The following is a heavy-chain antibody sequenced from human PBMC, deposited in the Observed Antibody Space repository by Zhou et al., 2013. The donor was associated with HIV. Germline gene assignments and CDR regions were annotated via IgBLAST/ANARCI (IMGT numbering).Heavy chain of an antibody. CDR1: GYTSTSYD. J-gene: IGHJ4*02. V-gene: IGHV1-8*03. Sequence: QVQLVQSGAEVKKPGASVKVSCRASGYTSTSYDIHWVRQAAGQGLEWMGWLNPTSGNTGYAQKFQGRVTITRDAYINTAYMELSSLRSEDTAVYYCARAFGAGSWDYWGQGTLVTVSS. D-gene: IGHD3-10*01. CDR3: ARAFGAGSWDY. CDR2: LNPTSGNT.